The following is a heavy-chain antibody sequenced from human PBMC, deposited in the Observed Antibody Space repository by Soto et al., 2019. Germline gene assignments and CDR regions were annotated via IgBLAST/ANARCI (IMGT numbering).Heavy chain of an antibody. V-gene: IGHV3-30*18. J-gene: IGHJ4*02. D-gene: IGHD6-19*01. CDR1: GFTFSSYG. CDR3: ANEDGSGWYYFDY. CDR2: ISYDGSNK. Sequence: QVQLVESGGGVVQPGRSLRLSCAASGFTFSSYGRHWVRQAPGKGLEWVAVISYDGSNKYYADSVKGRFTISRDNSKNTLYLQMNSLRAEDTAVYYCANEDGSGWYYFDYWGQGTLVTVSS.